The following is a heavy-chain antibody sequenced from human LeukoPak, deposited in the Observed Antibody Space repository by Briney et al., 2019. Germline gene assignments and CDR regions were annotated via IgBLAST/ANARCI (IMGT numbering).Heavy chain of an antibody. CDR3: ARDGMYCSSTSCYWGDKHYYYGMDV. CDR1: GFTFSSYS. V-gene: IGHV3-21*01. J-gene: IGHJ6*04. D-gene: IGHD2-2*01. CDR2: ISSSSSYI. Sequence: GGSLRLSCAASGFTFSSYSMNWVRQAPGKGLEWVSSISSSSSYIYYADSVKGRFTISRDNAKNSLYLQMNSLRAEDTAVYYCARDGMYCSSTSCYWGDKHYYYGMDVWGKGTTVTVSP.